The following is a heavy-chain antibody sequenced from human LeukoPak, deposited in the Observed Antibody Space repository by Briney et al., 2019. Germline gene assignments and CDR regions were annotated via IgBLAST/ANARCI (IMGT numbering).Heavy chain of an antibody. V-gene: IGHV4-34*01. J-gene: IGHJ4*02. CDR3: ARLKSWCSIDY. D-gene: IGHD4/OR15-4a*01. CDR1: GGSFSGYY. Sequence: PSETLSLTCAVYGGSFSGYYWSWIRQPPGKGLEWIGEINHSGSTNYNPSLKSRVTISVDTSKNQFSLKLSSVTAADTAVYYFARLKSWCSIDYWGQGTLVTVSS. CDR2: INHSGST.